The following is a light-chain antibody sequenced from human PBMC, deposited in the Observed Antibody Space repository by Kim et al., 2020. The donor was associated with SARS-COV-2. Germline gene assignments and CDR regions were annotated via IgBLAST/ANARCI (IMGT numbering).Light chain of an antibody. CDR2: DAS. CDR1: QSVGTY. CDR3: QQRDNWPLLT. J-gene: IGKJ4*01. V-gene: IGKV3-11*01. Sequence: EIVLTQSPATLSLSPGERATLSCRASQSVGTYLAWYQQRPGQAPRLLIYDASNRATGIPARFSGSGSGTDFTLTISSLEPADFAVYYCQQRDNWPLLTFGGGTKVDIK.